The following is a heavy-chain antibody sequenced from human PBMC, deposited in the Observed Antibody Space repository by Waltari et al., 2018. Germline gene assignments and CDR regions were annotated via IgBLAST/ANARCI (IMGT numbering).Heavy chain of an antibody. D-gene: IGHD6-13*01. Sequence: QVQLQESGPGLVEPSETLSLTCSVSGYSISSGYYWAWIRQAPGKGLEWIGSIYHSGNMYYNPSLKSRVTISMDTSTNQFSLRLSSVTAADTAVYYCVRDDGDCSSCWPYYFDFWGQGTLVTVSS. V-gene: IGHV4-38-2*02. CDR2: IYHSGNM. CDR3: VRDDGDCSSCWPYYFDF. J-gene: IGHJ4*02. CDR1: GYSISSGYY.